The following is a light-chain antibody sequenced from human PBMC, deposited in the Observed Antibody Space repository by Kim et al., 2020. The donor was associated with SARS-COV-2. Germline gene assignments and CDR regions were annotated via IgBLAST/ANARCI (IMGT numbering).Light chain of an antibody. CDR2: DNN. CDR3: GTWDSSLSAVV. Sequence: GQKVPSSCAGSSPNIGNNYVSWYQPLPGTAPKLLIYDNNKRPSGIPDRFSGSKSGTSATLGITGLQTGDEADYYCGTWDSSLSAVVFGGGTQLTVL. J-gene: IGLJ2*01. V-gene: IGLV1-51*01. CDR1: SPNIGNNY.